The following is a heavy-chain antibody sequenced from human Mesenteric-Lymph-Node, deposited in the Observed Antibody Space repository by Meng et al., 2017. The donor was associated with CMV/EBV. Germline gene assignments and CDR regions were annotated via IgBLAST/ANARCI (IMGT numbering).Heavy chain of an antibody. CDR1: GFTFSSYW. V-gene: IGHV3-74*01. CDR3: ARHSNYALPLD. J-gene: IGHJ4*02. D-gene: IGHD4-11*01. CDR2: INSDGSST. Sequence: GESLKISCAASGFTFSSYWMHWVRQAPGKGLVWVSCINSDGSSTSYADSVKGRFTISRDNAKNTLYLQMNSLRAEDTAVYYCARHSNYALPLDWGQGTLVTVSS.